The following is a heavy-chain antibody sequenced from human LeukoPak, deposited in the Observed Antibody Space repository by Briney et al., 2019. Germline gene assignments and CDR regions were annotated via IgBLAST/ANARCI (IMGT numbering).Heavy chain of an antibody. J-gene: IGHJ6*02. CDR1: GFTVSSNY. D-gene: IGHD6-13*01. Sequence: GGSLRLSCAASGFTVSSNYMNWVRQAPGRGLEWVSVIYNSGSTYYVDSVKGRFTISRDTSKNTLYLLMNSLRAEDTAVYFCARSKPPAVKDYYGLDVWGQGTTVTVSS. CDR3: ARSKPPAVKDYYGLDV. V-gene: IGHV3-66*01. CDR2: IYNSGST.